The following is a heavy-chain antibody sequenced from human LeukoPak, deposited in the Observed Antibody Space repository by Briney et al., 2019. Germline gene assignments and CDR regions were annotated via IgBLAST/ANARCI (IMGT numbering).Heavy chain of an antibody. J-gene: IGHJ4*02. V-gene: IGHV3-21*01. D-gene: IGHD1-26*01. CDR1: GFTFSSYS. CDR3: ARVRGSYHFDY. Sequence: AGGSLRLSCAASGFTFSSYSMNWVRQAPGKGLEWVSSISSSSSYIYYADSVKGRFTISRDNAKNSLYLQMNSLRAEDAAVYYCARVRGSYHFDYWGQGTLVTVSS. CDR2: ISSSSSYI.